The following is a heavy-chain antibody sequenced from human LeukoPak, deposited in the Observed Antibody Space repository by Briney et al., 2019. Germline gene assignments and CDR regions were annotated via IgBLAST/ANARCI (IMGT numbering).Heavy chain of an antibody. CDR2: INHSGST. CDR3: ARGSVLRYFDWSTPHYFDY. CDR1: GGSFSGYY. Sequence: SETLSLTCAVYGGSFSGYYWSWIRQPPGKGLEWIGEINHSGSTNYNPSLKSRVTISVDTSKNQFSLKLSSVTAADTAVYYCARGSVLRYFDWSTPHYFDYRGQGTLVTVSS. D-gene: IGHD3-9*01. J-gene: IGHJ4*02. V-gene: IGHV4-34*01.